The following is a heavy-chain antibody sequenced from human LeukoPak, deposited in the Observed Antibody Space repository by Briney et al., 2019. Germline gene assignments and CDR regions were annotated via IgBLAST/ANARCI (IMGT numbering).Heavy chain of an antibody. CDR2: ISSSSTI. Sequence: GGSLRLSCAASGFTFSRLSMNWVRQAPGKGLEWLSYISSSSTIYYADSVKGRFTISRDNAKNSLYLQMNSLRAEDTAVYYCARDSPPDYWGQGTLVTVSS. CDR1: GFTFSRLS. CDR3: ARDSPPDY. J-gene: IGHJ4*02. V-gene: IGHV3-48*01.